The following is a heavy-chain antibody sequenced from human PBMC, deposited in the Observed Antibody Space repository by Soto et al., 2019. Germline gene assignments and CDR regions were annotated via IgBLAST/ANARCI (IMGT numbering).Heavy chain of an antibody. CDR1: GGSFSGYY. V-gene: IGHV4-34*01. Sequence: SETLSLTCAVYGGSFSGYYWTWIRQPPGTGLEWIGEINHSGSTNYNPSLKSRVTISVDKSKNQFSLKLNSVTAADTAVYYCANLGMSPTVADYWGQGTLVTVSS. CDR3: ANLGMSPTVADY. CDR2: INHSGST. D-gene: IGHD4-17*01. J-gene: IGHJ4*02.